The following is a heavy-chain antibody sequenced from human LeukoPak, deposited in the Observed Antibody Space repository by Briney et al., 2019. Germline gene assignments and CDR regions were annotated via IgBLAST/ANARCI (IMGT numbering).Heavy chain of an antibody. CDR1: GFPLSSYA. J-gene: IGHJ4*02. V-gene: IGHV3-23*01. D-gene: IGHD6-19*01. Sequence: GGSLRLSCAASGFPLSSYAVSWVRQAPGKGLEWVSGISGGGGSTFYADSVKGRFTISRDNSKNTLYLQMNSLRAEDTAVYYCVNLYSSNYWGQGNLVTVSS. CDR3: VNLYSSNY. CDR2: ISGGGGST.